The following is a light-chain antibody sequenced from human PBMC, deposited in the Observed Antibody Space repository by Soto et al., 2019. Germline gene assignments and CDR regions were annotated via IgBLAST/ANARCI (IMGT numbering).Light chain of an antibody. CDR2: EVS. Sequence: QSALTQPPSASGSPGQSVTISCTGTSSDVGGYNYVSWYQQHPGKAPKLMISEVSKRPSGVPDRFSGSKSGNRASLTVSGIQAEDEADYYCSSVAGNNNVVFGGGTKLTVL. V-gene: IGLV2-8*01. CDR1: SSDVGGYNY. J-gene: IGLJ2*01. CDR3: SSVAGNNNVV.